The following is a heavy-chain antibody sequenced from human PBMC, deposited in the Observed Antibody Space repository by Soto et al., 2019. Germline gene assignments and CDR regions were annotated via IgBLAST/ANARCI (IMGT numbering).Heavy chain of an antibody. Sequence: QVQLQQWGAGLLNPSETRSLTCAVYGGSFSGYYWTWIRQPPVTGLEWIGEINHSGSTNYNPSLKSRVTISVDTSTTQFPLTLTSVTAAHTTVYYCARDKIPGLFDYWGQGTLVTVSS. J-gene: IGHJ4*02. CDR3: ARDKIPGLFDY. CDR2: INHSGST. V-gene: IGHV4-34*01. CDR1: GGSFSGYY. D-gene: IGHD2-21*01.